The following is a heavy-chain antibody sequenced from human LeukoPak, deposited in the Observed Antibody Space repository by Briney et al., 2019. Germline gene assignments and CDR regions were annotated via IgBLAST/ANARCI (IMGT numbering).Heavy chain of an antibody. V-gene: IGHV4-30-4*01. Sequence: SQTLSLTCTVSGGSISSGDYYWSWLRQPPGKGLEWIGYIYYSGSTCYNPSLKSRFTISVDTSKNQFSLKLSSVTAADTAVYYCARVGCSSTSCPNTFDYWGQGTLVTVSS. J-gene: IGHJ4*02. CDR1: GGSISSGDYY. CDR3: ARVGCSSTSCPNTFDY. CDR2: IYYSGST. D-gene: IGHD2-2*01.